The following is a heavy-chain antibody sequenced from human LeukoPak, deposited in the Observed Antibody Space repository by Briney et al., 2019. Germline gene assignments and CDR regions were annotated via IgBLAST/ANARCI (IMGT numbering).Heavy chain of an antibody. CDR3: AKDSGAIAAAGIDY. Sequence: PGRSLRLSCAASGFTFSSYGMHWVRQAPGKGLEWVSGISWNSGSIGYADSVKGRFTISRDNAKNSLYLQMNSLRAEDMALYYCAKDSGAIAAAGIDYWGQGTLVTVSS. CDR1: GFTFSSYG. V-gene: IGHV3-9*03. J-gene: IGHJ4*02. D-gene: IGHD6-13*01. CDR2: ISWNSGSI.